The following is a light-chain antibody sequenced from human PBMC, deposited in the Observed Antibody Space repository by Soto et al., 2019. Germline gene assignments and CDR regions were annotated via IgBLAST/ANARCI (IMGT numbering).Light chain of an antibody. Sequence: EIVFTQSTATLSVSPGERATLSCRASQSVSSNLAWYQQKPGQAPRLLIYGASTRANGIPARFSGSVSGTEFTLTISSLQPDDLAPYNCQQYESYSPLSFGGGTKVDI. V-gene: IGKV3D-15*01. J-gene: IGKJ4*01. CDR1: QSVSSN. CDR3: QQYESYSPLS. CDR2: GAS.